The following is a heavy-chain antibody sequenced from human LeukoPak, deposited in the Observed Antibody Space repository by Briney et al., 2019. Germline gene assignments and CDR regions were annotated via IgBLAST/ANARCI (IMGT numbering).Heavy chain of an antibody. V-gene: IGHV3-30*04. CDR3: ARGESNMIVELVIDY. D-gene: IGHD3/OR15-3a*01. J-gene: IGHJ4*02. CDR2: ISYDGTIK. CDR1: GFTFRNYA. Sequence: PGGSLRLSCAASGFTFRNYAMHWVRQAPGKGLEWLTIISYDGTIKNYADSVKGRFTISRDNSKNTMDLQMNSLRPEDTALYFGARGESNMIVELVIDYWGQGTQVSVSS.